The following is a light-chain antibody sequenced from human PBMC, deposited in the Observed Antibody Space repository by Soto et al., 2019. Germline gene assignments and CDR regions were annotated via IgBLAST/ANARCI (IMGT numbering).Light chain of an antibody. CDR3: NSYAGSNLPI. V-gene: IGLV2-8*01. Sequence: QSALTQPPSASGSPGQSVTISCTGTSSDVGDYNCVSWYQQHPGKAPKVVIYEVDKRPSGVPDRLSGSKSGKTASLTVSGLQAEDEADYSCNSYAGSNLPIFGGGTKLTVL. CDR1: SSDVGDYNC. CDR2: EVD. J-gene: IGLJ2*01.